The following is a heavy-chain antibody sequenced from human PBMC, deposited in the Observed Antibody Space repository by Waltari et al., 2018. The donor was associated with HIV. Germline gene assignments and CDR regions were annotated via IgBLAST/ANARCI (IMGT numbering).Heavy chain of an antibody. Sequence: EVQLVESGGGLVQPGGSLRLSCAASGFTFSSYWMHWVRQVPGKGLVWVSRNNREGSSTTYAYSGKGRFTIYRDNAKSKLYLQMNSLRDEDTAVYYCARTFTVATISPLLHWGQGTLVTVSS. CDR1: GFTFSSYW. CDR2: NNREGSST. D-gene: IGHD5-12*01. J-gene: IGHJ4*02. V-gene: IGHV3-74*01. CDR3: ARTFTVATISPLLH.